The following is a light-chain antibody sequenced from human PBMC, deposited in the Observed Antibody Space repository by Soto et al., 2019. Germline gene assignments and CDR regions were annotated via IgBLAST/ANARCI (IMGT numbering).Light chain of an antibody. V-gene: IGKV3-15*01. Sequence: DRVMTQSPATLSVSPGERATLSCRASQSVSTNLAWYQQKPGQAPRLLIYGASTRATGIPARFSGSGSGTEFTLTISSLQSEDFAVYYCQQYNSPWRFGQGTKVDIK. CDR2: GAS. CDR1: QSVSTN. J-gene: IGKJ1*01. CDR3: QQYNSPWR.